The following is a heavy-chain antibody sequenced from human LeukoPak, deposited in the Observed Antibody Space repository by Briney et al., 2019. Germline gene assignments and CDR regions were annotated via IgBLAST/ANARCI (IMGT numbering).Heavy chain of an antibody. V-gene: IGHV3-74*01. D-gene: IGHD6-6*01. CDR1: GFSFSTYS. CDR2: ISPTGSTT. CDR3: ARGPNSNWSGLDF. J-gene: IGHJ4*02. Sequence: PGGSLRLSCAASGFSFSTYSFSWVRQAPGKGLVWVSRISPTGSTTSYADSVKGRFTVSRDNAKNTLYLQVNNLRAEDTAVYYCARGPNSNWSGLDFWGPGTLLTVSS.